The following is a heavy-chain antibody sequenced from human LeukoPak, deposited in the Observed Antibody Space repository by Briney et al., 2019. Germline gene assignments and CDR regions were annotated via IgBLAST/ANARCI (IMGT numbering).Heavy chain of an antibody. CDR3: ARVVLSSGWLDY. V-gene: IGHV1-69*04. Sequence: SVKVSFKASGGTFSSYGISWVRQAPGQGLEWMGRIIAILGITNYAQKFQGRVTITADKSTNTAHLELSSLRSEDTAVYYCARVVLSSGWLDYWGQGTLVTVSS. J-gene: IGHJ4*02. CDR1: GGTFSSYG. CDR2: IIAILGIT. D-gene: IGHD6-19*01.